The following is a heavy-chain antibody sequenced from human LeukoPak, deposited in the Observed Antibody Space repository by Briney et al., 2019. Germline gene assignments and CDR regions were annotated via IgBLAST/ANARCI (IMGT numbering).Heavy chain of an antibody. CDR2: INHSGST. V-gene: IGHV4-34*01. CDR3: ARGKSYGSGSYDY. J-gene: IGHJ4*02. D-gene: IGHD3-10*01. CDR1: GGSFSGYY. Sequence: SETLSLTCAVYGGSFSGYYWSWIRQPPGKGLEWIGEINHSGSTNYNPSLKSRVTISVDTSKDQFSLKLSSVIAADTAVYYCARGKSYGSGSYDYWGQGTLVTVSS.